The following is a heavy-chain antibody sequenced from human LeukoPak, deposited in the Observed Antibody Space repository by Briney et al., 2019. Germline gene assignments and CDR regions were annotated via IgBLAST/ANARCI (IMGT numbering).Heavy chain of an antibody. CDR3: ARTIEMATISYFDY. J-gene: IGHJ4*02. V-gene: IGHV3-48*04. CDR2: ISSSDSTI. CDR1: GFTSRNAW. Sequence: QTGGSLRLSCAASGFTSRNAWMNSVRQAPGKGLGWVSYISSSDSTIYYADSVNGRFAISRDNAKNSLYLQMNSLRAGDTAVYYCARTIEMATISYFDYWGQGTLVTVSS. D-gene: IGHD5-24*01.